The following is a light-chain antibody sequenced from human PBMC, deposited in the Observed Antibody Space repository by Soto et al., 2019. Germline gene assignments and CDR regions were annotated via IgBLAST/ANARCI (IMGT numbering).Light chain of an antibody. J-gene: IGLJ1*01. CDR1: SGSVASNF. V-gene: IGLV6-57*02. CDR2: CDN. CDR3: QSYDRSSLYV. Sequence: NFMLTQPHSVSESPGKTVTISCTGSSGSVASNFVHWYQRRPGSAPTIVIYCDNQRPSGVPDRFSGSIDSSSNSASLTISGLKTEDEADYFCQSYDRSSLYVFGTGTKLTVL.